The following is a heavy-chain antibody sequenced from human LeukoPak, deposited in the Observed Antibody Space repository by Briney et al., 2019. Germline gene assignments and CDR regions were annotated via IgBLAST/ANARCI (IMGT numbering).Heavy chain of an antibody. CDR3: ASTVVPAAMLNFDY. Sequence: PSETLSLTCTVSGGSISSSSYYWGWIRQPPGKGLEWIGSIYYSGSTYYNPSLKSRVTISVDTSKNQFSLKLSSVTAADTAVYYCASTVVPAAMLNFDYWGQGTLVTVSS. CDR2: IYYSGST. CDR1: GGSISSSSYY. V-gene: IGHV4-39*07. D-gene: IGHD2-2*01. J-gene: IGHJ4*02.